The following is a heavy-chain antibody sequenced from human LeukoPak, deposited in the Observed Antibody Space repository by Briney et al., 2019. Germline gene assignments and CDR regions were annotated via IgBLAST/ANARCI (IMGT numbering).Heavy chain of an antibody. CDR1: GGSISSYY. CDR2: IYTSVST. D-gene: IGHD3-22*01. V-gene: IGHV4-4*07. J-gene: IGHJ3*02. Sequence: SETLSLTCTVSGGSISSYYWNWIRQPAGKGLEWIGRIYTSVSTNYNPSLKSRVTISVDKSKNQFSMKLSSVTAADTAVYYCAREPFYYDSTLLDAFDIWGQGTMVTVSS. CDR3: AREPFYYDSTLLDAFDI.